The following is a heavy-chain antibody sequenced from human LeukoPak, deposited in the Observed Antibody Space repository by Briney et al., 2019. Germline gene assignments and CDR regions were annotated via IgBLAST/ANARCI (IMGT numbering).Heavy chain of an antibody. D-gene: IGHD2-15*01. V-gene: IGHV3-21*01. J-gene: IGHJ4*02. Sequence: GGSLRLSCAASGFTFSRYTINWVRQXXXXXXXXXXXXSSNGAYIYYADSMEGRFTISRDNAKNSLSLQMDSLRAEDTAIYYCAREGGRGSSNLDYFDYWGQGMLVTVSS. CDR3: AREGGRGSSNLDYFDY. CDR2: XSSNGAYI. CDR1: GFTFSRYT.